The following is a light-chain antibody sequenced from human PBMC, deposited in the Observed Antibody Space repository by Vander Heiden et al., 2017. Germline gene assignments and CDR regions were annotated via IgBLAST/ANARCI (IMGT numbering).Light chain of an antibody. CDR2: EDN. Sequence: SYELTQPPSVSVSPGQTARITYAGAALPTKYALWYQQKPGQAPVLVIYEDNKRPSGIPERFSGSSSGTMATLTISGVQAEDEADYYCYSTDSGGYQRVFGGGTKLTVL. CDR1: ALPTKY. J-gene: IGLJ3*02. V-gene: IGLV3-10*01. CDR3: YSTDSGGYQRV.